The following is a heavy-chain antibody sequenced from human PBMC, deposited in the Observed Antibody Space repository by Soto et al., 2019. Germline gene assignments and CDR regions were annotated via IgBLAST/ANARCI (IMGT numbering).Heavy chain of an antibody. J-gene: IGHJ1*01. Sequence: QLQLQESGPGLVKPSETLSLTCTVSGGSISRSSYYWGWIRQPPGKGLEWIGSIYYSGSTYSNPSLKSRVTISVDTSKNQFALKLSSVTAADTAVYYCASPPAGRGAWGFWGQGTLVTVSS. CDR1: GGSISRSSYY. D-gene: IGHD2-15*01. CDR2: IYYSGST. CDR3: ASPPAGRGAWGF. V-gene: IGHV4-39*01.